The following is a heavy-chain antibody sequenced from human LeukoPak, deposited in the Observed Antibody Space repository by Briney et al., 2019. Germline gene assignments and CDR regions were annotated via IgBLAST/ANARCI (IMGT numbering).Heavy chain of an antibody. CDR2: IYYSGPT. CDR1: GVSITDVY. V-gene: IGHV4-59*01. Sequence: PQTLSLTRTVSGVSITDVYWSWIRQPPGKGLGCIGYIYYSGPTPYNPSLKCPVSLSIDTSKNLFSLELTSVTAADTAVYYCARVAYGSSWFDPWGQGTLVTVSS. CDR3: ARVAYGSSWFDP. D-gene: IGHD1-14*01. J-gene: IGHJ5*02.